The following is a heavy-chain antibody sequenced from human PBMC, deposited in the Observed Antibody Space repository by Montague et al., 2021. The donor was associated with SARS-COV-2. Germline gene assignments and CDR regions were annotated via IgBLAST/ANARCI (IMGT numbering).Heavy chain of an antibody. CDR2: IYYSGNT. D-gene: IGHD2-21*02. CDR3: ASLGSPAYCGGDCYLVDHGTDV. CDR1: GGSITSSAYY. Sequence: SETLSLTCTVSGGSITSSAYYWSWIRQSPGKGLEWIGTIYYSGNTYSNPSLKSRLTISMDTSKGQVSLRINSVTAADTAVYFCASLGSPAYCGGDCYLVDHGTDVWGQGTRVTVSS. J-gene: IGHJ6*02. V-gene: IGHV4-39*01.